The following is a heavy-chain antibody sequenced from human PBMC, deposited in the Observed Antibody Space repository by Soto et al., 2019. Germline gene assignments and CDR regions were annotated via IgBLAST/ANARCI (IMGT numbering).Heavy chain of an antibody. D-gene: IGHD1-1*01. CDR2: ISSSSSYT. CDR3: AGTFPYYYGMDV. CDR1: GFTFSDYY. J-gene: IGHJ6*02. V-gene: IGHV3-11*06. Sequence: GGSLXLSCAASGFTFSDYYMSWIRQAPGKGLEWVSYISSSSSYTNYADSVKGRFTISRDNAKNSLYLQMNSLRAEDTAVYYCAGTFPYYYGMDVWGQGTTVTVSS.